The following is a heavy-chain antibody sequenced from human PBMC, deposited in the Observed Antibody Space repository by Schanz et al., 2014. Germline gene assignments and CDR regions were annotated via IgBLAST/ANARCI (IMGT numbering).Heavy chain of an antibody. V-gene: IGHV4-61*02. CDR3: ARDSLRGATGGYGMDV. D-gene: IGHD2-8*02. J-gene: IGHJ6*02. CDR1: GGSISSGSYY. CDR2: VYTSGST. Sequence: QVQLQESGPGLVKPSQTLSLTCSVSGGSISSGSYYWNWIRQPAGKGLEWIGRVYTSGSTNYNPSLKSRVTISVDKSKTQFSLKVRAVTAADTAVYYCARDSLRGATGGYGMDVWGQGTTVTVSS.